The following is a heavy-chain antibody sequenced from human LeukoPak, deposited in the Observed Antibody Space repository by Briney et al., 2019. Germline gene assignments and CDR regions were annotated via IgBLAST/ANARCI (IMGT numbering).Heavy chain of an antibody. J-gene: IGHJ3*02. D-gene: IGHD6-19*01. Sequence: GGSLRLSCAASGFIFSSYWMHWVRQAPGKGLVWVSRIKSDGSSTSYADSVKGRFTISRDNAKNTLHLQMNSLRAEDTAAYYCARVGAVAGGFDIWGQGTMVTVSS. V-gene: IGHV3-74*01. CDR3: ARVGAVAGGFDI. CDR2: IKSDGSST. CDR1: GFIFSSYW.